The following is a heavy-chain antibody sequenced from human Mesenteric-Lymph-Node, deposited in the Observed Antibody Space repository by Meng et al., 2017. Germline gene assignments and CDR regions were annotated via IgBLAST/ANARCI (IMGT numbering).Heavy chain of an antibody. D-gene: IGHD2-2*01. CDR2: ISYDGSNK. CDR1: GFTFSSYA. V-gene: IGHV3-30*07. J-gene: IGHJ4*02. CDR3: VRESFSRAKFD. Sequence: GESLKISCAASGFTFSSYAMHWVRQAPGKGLEWVAVISYDGSNKYYADSVKGRFTISRDNSKNTLYLQMNSLRAEDTAVYYCVRESFSRAKFDWGRGTQVTVSS.